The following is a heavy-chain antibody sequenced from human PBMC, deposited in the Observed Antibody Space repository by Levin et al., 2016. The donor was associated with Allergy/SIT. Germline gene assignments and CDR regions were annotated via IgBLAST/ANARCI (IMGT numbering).Heavy chain of an antibody. CDR3: AANAGAV. Sequence: GGSLRLSCAASGFTFSNYWMNWVRQAPGKGLEWVANIKPDGSEKYYVDSVKGRFTISRDNAKNSLDLQMNSLTAEDTAIYYCAANAGAVWGQGTTVTVSS. CDR1: GFTFSNYW. J-gene: IGHJ6*02. CDR2: IKPDGSEK. V-gene: IGHV3-7*03.